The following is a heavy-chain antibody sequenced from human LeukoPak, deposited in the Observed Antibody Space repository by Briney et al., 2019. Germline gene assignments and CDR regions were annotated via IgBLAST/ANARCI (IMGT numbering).Heavy chain of an antibody. CDR3: ARDDADSAYADGDY. CDR2: IIPLLGIA. D-gene: IGHD5-12*01. J-gene: IGHJ4*02. CDR1: GGIFISYT. V-gene: IGHV1-69*04. Sequence: SVEVSCKASGGIFISYTISWVRQAPGQGLEWMGRIIPLLGIANYAQKFQGRVTIIADKSTSTAYMELSSLRSEDPAVYYCARDDADSAYADGDYWGQGTLVTVSS.